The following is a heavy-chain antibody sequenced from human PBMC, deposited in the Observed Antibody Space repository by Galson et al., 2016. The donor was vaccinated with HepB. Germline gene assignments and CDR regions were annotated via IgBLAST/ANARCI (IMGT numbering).Heavy chain of an antibody. J-gene: IGHJ6*02. CDR3: AKDGGDGYNFPYYYGMDV. V-gene: IGHV3-33*06. CDR1: GFTFINYG. CDR2: IWYDGTNK. D-gene: IGHD5-24*01. Sequence: SLRLSCAASGFTFINYGMHWVRQAPGKGLEWVALIWYDGTNKYYADSVKGRFTISRDNSKNTVYLQMNSLRAEDTAVCYCAKDGGDGYNFPYYYGMDVWGQGTTVTVSS.